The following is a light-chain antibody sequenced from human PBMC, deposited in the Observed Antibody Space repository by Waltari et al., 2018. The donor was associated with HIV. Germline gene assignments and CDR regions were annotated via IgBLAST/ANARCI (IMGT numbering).Light chain of an antibody. CDR1: SSDVGGYNY. Sequence: QSALTQPASVSGSPGQSITISCTGTSSDVGGYNYVSWYQQHQGKAPKLMIYEFSNRPSGVSNRFSGSKSCNTASLTISGLQAEDEADYYCSSYTSSSTVFGGGTKLTVL. CDR3: SSYTSSSTV. V-gene: IGLV2-14*01. J-gene: IGLJ2*01. CDR2: EFS.